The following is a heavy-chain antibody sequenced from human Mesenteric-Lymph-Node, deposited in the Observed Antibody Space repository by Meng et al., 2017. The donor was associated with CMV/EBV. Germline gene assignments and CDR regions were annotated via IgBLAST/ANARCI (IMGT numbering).Heavy chain of an antibody. J-gene: IGHJ6*02. V-gene: IGHV4-59*08. CDR2: IYHSGST. Sequence: SETLSLTCTVSGGSISSYYWSWIRQPPGKGLEWIGSIYHSGSTYYNPSLKSRVTISVDTSKNQFSLKLSSVTAADTAVYYCARGLINYGMDVWGQGTTVTVSS. CDR1: GGSISSYY. CDR3: ARGLINYGMDV. D-gene: IGHD2-8*01.